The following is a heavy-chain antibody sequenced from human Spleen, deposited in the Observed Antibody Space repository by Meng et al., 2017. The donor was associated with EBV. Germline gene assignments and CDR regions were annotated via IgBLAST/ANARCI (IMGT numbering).Heavy chain of an antibody. CDR1: GGSFSSYY. CDR2: INQSGSI. CDR3: ARGPYYE. J-gene: IGHJ4*02. V-gene: IGHV4-34*01. Sequence: QAEGGEWGAGLLKHSATLALTCAFSGGSFSSYYWSRSRQPPGKGLEWIGEINQSGSIYYNPSLMGRVTISGDTSRNQFSLKLISVTAADTAVYYCARGPYYEWGQGTLVTVSS. D-gene: IGHD1-26*01.